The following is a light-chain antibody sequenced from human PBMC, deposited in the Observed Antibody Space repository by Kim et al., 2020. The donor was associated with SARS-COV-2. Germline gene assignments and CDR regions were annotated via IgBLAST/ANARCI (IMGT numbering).Light chain of an antibody. CDR2: GKN. CDR1: SLRSYY. V-gene: IGLV3-19*01. CDR3: NSRDSSGNHLI. Sequence: SELTQDPAVSVALGQTVRITCQGDSLRSYYASWYQQKPGQAPVLVIYGKNNRPSGIPDRFSGSSSGNTASLTITGAQAEDEAYYYCNSRDSSGNHLIFGG. J-gene: IGLJ2*01.